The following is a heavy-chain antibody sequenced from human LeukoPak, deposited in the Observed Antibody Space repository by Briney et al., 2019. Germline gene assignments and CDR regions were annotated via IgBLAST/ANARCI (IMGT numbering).Heavy chain of an antibody. Sequence: GGSLRLSCAASGFTFSRYGMHWVRQAPGKGLEWVAVIWYDGSKEYYADSVKGRFTISRDNSKNTLNLEMNSPRAEDTAVYYCARGGFPKPDWSGVSCYTEFDCWGQGSLVTASS. CDR1: GFTFSRYG. V-gene: IGHV3-33*01. CDR3: ARGGFPKPDWSGVSCYTEFDC. J-gene: IGHJ4*02. D-gene: IGHD2-15*01. CDR2: IWYDGSKE.